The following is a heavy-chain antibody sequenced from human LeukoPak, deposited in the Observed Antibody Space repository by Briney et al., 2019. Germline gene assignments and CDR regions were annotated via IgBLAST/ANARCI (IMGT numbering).Heavy chain of an antibody. CDR1: GFTFSNYA. V-gene: IGHV3-23*01. D-gene: IGHD2-15*01. CDR2: IAGNGNT. CDR3: AKCARSGGACYDAFDL. J-gene: IGHJ3*01. Sequence: GGSLRLSCAASGFTFSNYALTWVRQASGTGLEWISIIAGNGNTYYADSVKGRFTISRDDSKSTLYLQMNSLRPGDTAVYYCAKCARSGGACYDAFDLWGQGTMVTVSS.